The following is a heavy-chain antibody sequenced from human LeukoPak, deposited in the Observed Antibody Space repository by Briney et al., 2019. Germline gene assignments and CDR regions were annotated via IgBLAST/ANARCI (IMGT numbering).Heavy chain of an antibody. J-gene: IGHJ3*02. D-gene: IGHD6-13*01. Sequence: ASETLSLTCTLSGGSISSSNYYWGWIRQPPGKGLEWIGSIYYSGSTYYNPSLKSRVTISVDTSKNQFSLKLSSVTAADTAVYYCARHSSPYVSDVFHMWGQGTMVTVSS. CDR2: IYYSGST. CDR1: GGSISSSNYY. CDR3: ARHSSPYVSDVFHM. V-gene: IGHV4-39*01.